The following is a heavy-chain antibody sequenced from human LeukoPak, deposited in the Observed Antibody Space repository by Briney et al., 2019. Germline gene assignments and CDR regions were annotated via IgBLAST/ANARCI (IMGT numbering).Heavy chain of an antibody. D-gene: IGHD5-24*01. J-gene: IGHJ4*02. V-gene: IGHV3-11*01. Sequence: GGSLRLSCAASGFTFSDYYMSWIRQAPGKGLEWVSYISSSGNSIYYADSVKGRFTISRDNAKNSLYLQMNSLRAEDTAVYYCATVEMATIALDYWGQGTLVTVSS. CDR2: ISSSGNSI. CDR1: GFTFSDYY. CDR3: ATVEMATIALDY.